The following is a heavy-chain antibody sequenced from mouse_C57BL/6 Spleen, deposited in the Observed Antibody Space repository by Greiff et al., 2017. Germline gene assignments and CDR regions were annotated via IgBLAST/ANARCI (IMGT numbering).Heavy chain of an antibody. Sequence: EVQVVESGGGLVQPKGSLKLSCAASGFTFNTYAMHWVRQAPGKGLEWVARIRSKSSNYATYYADSVKDRFTISRDDSQSMLYLQMNNLKTEDTAMYYCVRERGYGNYEYFDVWGTGTTVTVSS. CDR2: IRSKSSNYAT. D-gene: IGHD2-1*01. CDR1: GFTFNTYA. CDR3: VRERGYGNYEYFDV. J-gene: IGHJ1*03. V-gene: IGHV10-3*01.